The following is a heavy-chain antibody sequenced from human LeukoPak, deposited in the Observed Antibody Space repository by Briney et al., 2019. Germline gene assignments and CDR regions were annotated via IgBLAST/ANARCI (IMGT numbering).Heavy chain of an antibody. CDR1: GFTFSSYE. D-gene: IGHD2-21*02. Sequence: GGSLRLSCAASGFTFSSYEMNWVRQAPGKGLEWVSYISSSGSTIYYADSVKGRFTISRDNAKNSLYPQMNSLRAEDTAVYYCARIAYCGGDCYPSWYFDLWGRGTLVTVSS. CDR2: ISSSGSTI. CDR3: ARIAYCGGDCYPSWYFDL. V-gene: IGHV3-48*03. J-gene: IGHJ2*01.